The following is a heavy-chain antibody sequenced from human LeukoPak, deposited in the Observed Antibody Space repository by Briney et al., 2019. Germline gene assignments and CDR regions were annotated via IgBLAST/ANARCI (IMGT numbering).Heavy chain of an antibody. CDR1: GYTFTGYY. J-gene: IGHJ4*02. CDR2: INPNSGGT. D-gene: IGHD3-3*01. CDR3: ARARSPGYDFWSGYGTPYDY. Sequence: ASVKVSCKASGYTFTGYYMHWVRQAPGQGLEWMGWINPNSGGTNYAQKLQGRVTMTTDTSTSTAYMELRSLRSDDTAVYYCARARSPGYDFWSGYGTPYDYWGQGTLVTVSS. V-gene: IGHV1-2*02.